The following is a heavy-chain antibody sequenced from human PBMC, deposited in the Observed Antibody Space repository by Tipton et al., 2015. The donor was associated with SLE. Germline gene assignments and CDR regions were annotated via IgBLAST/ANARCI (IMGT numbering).Heavy chain of an antibody. D-gene: IGHD2-21*02. CDR2: ISGSGDTT. CDR1: GFTFSSYA. Sequence: SLRLSCAASGFTFSSYAMSWVRQAPGKGLEWVSAISGSGDTTYYADSVKGRFTISRDNSENTLYLQMNRLRAEDTAVYYCAKAAIRAYCVDYWGQGTLVTVSS. J-gene: IGHJ4*02. CDR3: AKAAIRAYCVDY. V-gene: IGHV3-23*01.